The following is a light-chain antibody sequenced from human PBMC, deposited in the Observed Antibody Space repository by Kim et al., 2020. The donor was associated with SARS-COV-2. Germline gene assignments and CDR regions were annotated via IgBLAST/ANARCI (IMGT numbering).Light chain of an antibody. CDR3: QQYKNWPPYT. Sequence: EIVMTQSPATLSVSTGERATLSCRASETVYSYLAWYQQKPGQAPRLLIYGASTRSTGVPARFSGSGSGTEFTLTISSLQSEDFAVYFCQQYKNWPPYTFGQGTKLEI. CDR2: GAS. CDR1: ETVYSY. J-gene: IGKJ2*01. V-gene: IGKV3-15*01.